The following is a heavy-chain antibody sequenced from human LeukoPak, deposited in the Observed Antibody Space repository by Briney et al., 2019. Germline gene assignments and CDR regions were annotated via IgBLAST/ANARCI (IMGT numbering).Heavy chain of an antibody. CDR2: LSGSGSNT. CDR1: GFTFSNYA. D-gene: IGHD6-6*01. Sequence: GGSLRVSCAASGFTFSNYAMIWVRQAPGKGLEWVSALSGSGSNTYYADSVKGRFTISRDNSKNTLYLQMNSLRAEDTAVYYCARDGSAARRPAFDIWGQGTMVTVSS. J-gene: IGHJ3*02. CDR3: ARDGSAARRPAFDI. V-gene: IGHV3-23*01.